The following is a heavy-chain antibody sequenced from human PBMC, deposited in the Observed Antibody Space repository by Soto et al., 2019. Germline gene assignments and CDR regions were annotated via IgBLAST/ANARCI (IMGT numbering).Heavy chain of an antibody. CDR3: ASGVIH. V-gene: IGHV4-31*03. D-gene: IGHD2-21*01. CDR2: IYYIGGT. J-gene: IGHJ4*02. CDR1: GGSISSGGYY. Sequence: QVQLQESGPGLVKPSQTLSLTCTVSGGSISSGGYYWSWIRQHPGKGLALIGYIYYIGGTYYNPSLKSRLTRSVDTSKNHFSMKLSSVPAAGTAVYYCASGVIHWVQGTLVTVSS.